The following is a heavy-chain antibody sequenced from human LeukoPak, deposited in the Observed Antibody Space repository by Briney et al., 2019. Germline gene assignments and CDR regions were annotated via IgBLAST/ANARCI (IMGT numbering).Heavy chain of an antibody. J-gene: IGHJ5*02. CDR3: AKGRDHSDS. CDR1: GFTFSNTA. Sequence: GGSLRLSCAASGFTFSNTAMSWVRRAPGKGLEWVPAISASGDGTFYTDSVKGRFTISRDNSNNMLSLQMNSLRTEDTAIYYCAKGRDHSDSWGQGTLVTVSS. CDR2: ISASGDGT. V-gene: IGHV3-23*01.